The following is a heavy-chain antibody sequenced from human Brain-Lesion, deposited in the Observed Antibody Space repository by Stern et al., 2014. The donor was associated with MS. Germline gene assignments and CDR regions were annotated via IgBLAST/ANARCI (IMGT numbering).Heavy chain of an antibody. J-gene: IGHJ4*02. D-gene: IGHD6-19*01. V-gene: IGHV4-4*02. CDR3: ATASVAGTVIDY. Sequence: QVQLVQSGPGLVKPSGTLSLTCVVSGGSISSNNCWSWVRQPPGKGLEWIGEIFPSGRANYKPSLKSRVTISGDKPKEQFFLTLTTVPAADTAVDYCATASVAGTVIDYWGQGILVTVSS. CDR2: IFPSGRA. CDR1: GGSISSNNC.